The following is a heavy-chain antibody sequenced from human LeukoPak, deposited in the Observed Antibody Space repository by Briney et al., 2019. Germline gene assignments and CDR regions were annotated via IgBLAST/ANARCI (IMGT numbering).Heavy chain of an antibody. J-gene: IGHJ4*02. D-gene: IGHD6-19*01. CDR2: IGGSGGST. CDR1: GFTFSSYA. CDR3: AKSPHIRTIAVAGLDY. Sequence: PGGSLRLSCAASGFTFSSYAMSWVRQAPGKGLEWVSAIGGSGGSTYYAGSVKGRFTISRDNSKNTLYLQMNSLRAEDTAVYYCAKSPHIRTIAVAGLDYWGQGTLVTVSS. V-gene: IGHV3-23*01.